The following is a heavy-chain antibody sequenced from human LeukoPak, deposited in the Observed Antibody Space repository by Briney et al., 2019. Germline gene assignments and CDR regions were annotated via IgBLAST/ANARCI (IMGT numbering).Heavy chain of an antibody. V-gene: IGHV3-74*01. CDR1: GFTFSNHW. D-gene: IGHD2-8*01. Sequence: GGSLRLSCVASGFTFSNHWLHWVRQGPGKGLVWVSRINGDGTSTIYADSVKGRFTISRDNAKSTMYLQMNSLGAEDTAVYYCARTGNGGDLDIWGQGTMVTVSS. J-gene: IGHJ3*02. CDR2: INGDGTST. CDR3: ARTGNGGDLDI.